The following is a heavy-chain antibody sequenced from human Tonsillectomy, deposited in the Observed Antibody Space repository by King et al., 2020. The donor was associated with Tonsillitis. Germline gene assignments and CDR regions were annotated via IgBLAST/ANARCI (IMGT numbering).Heavy chain of an antibody. J-gene: IGHJ4*02. CDR1: GFTFRSYV. V-gene: IGHV3-23*04. CDR3: AKDLEQLAVAATLDY. D-gene: IGHD6-19*01. Sequence: VQLVESGGGLVQPGGSLRLSCAASGFTFRSYVMSWVRQAPGKGLEWVSAFSGSGGSTYYADSVKGRFTISRDNSKNTLYLQMNSLRAEETAVYSCAKDLEQLAVAATLDYWGQGTLVTVSS. CDR2: FSGSGGST.